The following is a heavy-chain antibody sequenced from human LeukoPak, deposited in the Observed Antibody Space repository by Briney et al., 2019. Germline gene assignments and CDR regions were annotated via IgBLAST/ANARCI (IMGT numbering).Heavy chain of an antibody. CDR2: ISGSGVST. V-gene: IGHV3-23*01. CDR3: AKGRTEGGTLALDY. CDR1: GFTFRTSG. J-gene: IGHJ4*02. Sequence: GGTLRLSCAASGFTFRTSGMSWVRQAPGKGLEWVSAISGSGVSTYYADSVRGRLSISRDNSKNTLYLQVNSLRAEDTAVYYCAKGRTEGGTLALDYWGQGTLVTVSS. D-gene: IGHD6-19*01.